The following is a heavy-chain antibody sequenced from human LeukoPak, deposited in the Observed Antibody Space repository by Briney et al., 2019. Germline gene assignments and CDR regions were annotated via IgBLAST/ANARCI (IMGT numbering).Heavy chain of an antibody. J-gene: IGHJ6*03. V-gene: IGHV3-48*04. CDR3: ARGVYYMDV. CDR1: GFTFSXYX. Sequence: GGXXRXXCEASGFTFSXYXXNWVXQAPGKXXEWVSYISSSSSTIYYADSVRGRFTISRDNAKYSLYLQMNSLRVEDTALYYCARGVYYMDVWGKGTTVTVSS. CDR2: ISSSSSTI.